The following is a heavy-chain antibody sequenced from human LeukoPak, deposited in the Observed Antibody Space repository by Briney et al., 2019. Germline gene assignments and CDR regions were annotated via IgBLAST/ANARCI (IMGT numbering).Heavy chain of an antibody. Sequence: GGSLRLSRAASGFTFNSYEMNWVRQAPGKGLEWVSYISSSGSTIYYADSVKGRFTISRDNAKNSLYLQMNSLRAEDTAIDYCERVYSSSSANGMDVWGQGTTVTASS. D-gene: IGHD6-6*01. CDR3: ERVYSSSSANGMDV. J-gene: IGHJ6*02. CDR2: ISSSGSTI. V-gene: IGHV3-48*03. CDR1: GFTFNSYE.